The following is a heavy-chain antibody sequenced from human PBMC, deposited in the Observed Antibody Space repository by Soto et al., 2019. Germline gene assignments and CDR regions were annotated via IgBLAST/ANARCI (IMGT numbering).Heavy chain of an antibody. D-gene: IGHD4-17*01. CDR2: IVVGSGNT. CDR3: AADQGGDRYYYYYGMDV. J-gene: IGHJ6*02. CDR1: GFTFTSSA. V-gene: IGHV1-58*01. Sequence: GPSVKVSCKASGFTFTSSAVQWVRQARGQRLEWIGWIVVGSGNTNYAQKFKERVTITRDMSTSTAYMELSSLRSEDTAVYYCAADQGGDRYYYYYGMDVWGQGTTVTVSS.